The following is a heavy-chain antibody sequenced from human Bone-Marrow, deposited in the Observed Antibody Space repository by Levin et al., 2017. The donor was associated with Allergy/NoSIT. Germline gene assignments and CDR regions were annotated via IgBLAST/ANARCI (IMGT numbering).Heavy chain of an antibody. J-gene: IGHJ3*02. CDR1: GGSMNGYY. CDR3: ARSDRYCNGGPCYSEVDAYDI. CDR2: IYSSGST. D-gene: IGHD2-15*01. V-gene: IGHV4-59*01. Sequence: PSETLSLTCTVSGGSMNGYYWNWIRQPPGKGLEWIGYIYSSGSTNLNPSLKSRITMSVHTSKNQFSLTLNSVTAADTAVYHCARSDRYCNGGPCYSEVDAYDIWGLGTMVTVSS.